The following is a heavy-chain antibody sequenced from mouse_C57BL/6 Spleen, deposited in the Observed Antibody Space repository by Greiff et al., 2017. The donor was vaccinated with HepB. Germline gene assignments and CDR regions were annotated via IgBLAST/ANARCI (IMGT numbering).Heavy chain of an antibody. CDR2: INPNNGGT. V-gene: IGHV1-22*01. CDR1: GYTFTDYN. Sequence: VQLKQSGPELVKPGASVKMSCKASGYTFTDYNMHWVKQSHGKSLEWIGYINPNNGGTSYNQKFKGKATLTVNKSSSTAYMELRSLTSEDSAVYYCARMGKGGRDAMDYWGQGTSVTVSS. D-gene: IGHD6-1*01. CDR3: ARMGKGGRDAMDY. J-gene: IGHJ4*01.